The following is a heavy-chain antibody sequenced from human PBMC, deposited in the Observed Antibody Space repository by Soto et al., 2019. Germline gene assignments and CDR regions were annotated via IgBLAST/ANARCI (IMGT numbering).Heavy chain of an antibody. J-gene: IGHJ4*02. Sequence: QVQLQQWGAGLLKPSETLSLTCAVYGGSFSGYYWSWIRQPPGKGLEWIGEINHSGRTNYNPSLKSRVTISVDTSKNQFSLSLSSVTAADTAVYYCARDRKWGAHDFWGQGTLVTVSS. CDR1: GGSFSGYY. D-gene: IGHD7-27*01. CDR3: ARDRKWGAHDF. V-gene: IGHV4-34*01. CDR2: INHSGRT.